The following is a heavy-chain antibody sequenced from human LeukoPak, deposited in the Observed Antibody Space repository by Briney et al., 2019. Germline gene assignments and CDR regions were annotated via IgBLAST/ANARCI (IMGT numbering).Heavy chain of an antibody. CDR2: VSSSGNNI. CDR3: VRALEDYYSYGMDV. CDR1: GFTFSYYI. D-gene: IGHD1-1*01. V-gene: IGHV3-21*01. J-gene: IGHJ6*02. Sequence: GGSLRLSCAASGFTFSYYIMSWVRQAPGKGLEWVSAVSSSGNNIYYADSVRGRFTISRDNAKNSLHLQMDSLRAEDTAVYYCVRALEDYYSYGMDVWGQGTTVTVSS.